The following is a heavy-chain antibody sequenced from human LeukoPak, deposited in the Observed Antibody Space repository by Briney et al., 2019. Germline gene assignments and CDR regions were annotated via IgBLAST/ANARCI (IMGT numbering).Heavy chain of an antibody. CDR3: AGRHENYDHLGAFDI. CDR2: ISYSGSSI. J-gene: IGHJ3*02. V-gene: IGHV3-48*03. D-gene: IGHD1-7*01. Sequence: GGSLRLSCGASGFTFSNYEMNWVRQAPGKGLEWVSYISYSGSSIYYADSVKGRFTISRENAKNSLYLQMNSLRAEDTAVYYCAGRHENYDHLGAFDIWGQGTMVTVSS. CDR1: GFTFSNYE.